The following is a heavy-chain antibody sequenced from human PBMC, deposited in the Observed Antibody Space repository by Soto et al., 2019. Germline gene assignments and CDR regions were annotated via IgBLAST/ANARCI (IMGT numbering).Heavy chain of an antibody. CDR3: ARAGAVTGALDS. D-gene: IGHD6-19*01. V-gene: IGHV4-38-2*01. CDR2: VYHSGNT. CDR1: NYSITNGFY. Sequence: SETLSLTCVVSNYSITNGFYWAWIRQPPGKGLEWLGHVYHSGNTYYNPSLKSRRTISPDVSQNQFSLTLLSVTTSDTAVYFCARAGAVTGALDSWGQGTLVTVSS. J-gene: IGHJ4*02.